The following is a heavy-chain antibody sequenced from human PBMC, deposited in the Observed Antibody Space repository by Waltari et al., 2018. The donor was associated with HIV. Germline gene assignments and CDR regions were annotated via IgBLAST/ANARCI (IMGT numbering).Heavy chain of an antibody. CDR3: VRSYDEEPGGNWFDP. V-gene: IGHV3-33*01. J-gene: IGHJ5*02. Sequence: QVQLVESGGGVVQPGRSLRLSCAASGFIFSSYGMHWVRQAPGKGLEWVAVIWDDGSQKYYVDSVNGRFTISRDNSKNTLYLQMNSLRVEDTAVYYCVRSYDEEPGGNWFDPWGQGILVTVSS. D-gene: IGHD5-12*01. CDR2: IWDDGSQK. CDR1: GFIFSSYG.